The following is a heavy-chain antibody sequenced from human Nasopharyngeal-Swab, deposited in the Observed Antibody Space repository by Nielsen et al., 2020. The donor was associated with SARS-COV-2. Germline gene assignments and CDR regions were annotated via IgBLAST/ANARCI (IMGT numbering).Heavy chain of an antibody. J-gene: IGHJ6*03. Sequence: GESLKISCAASGFTFSSYGMHWVRQAPGKGLEWVAVIWYDGSNKYYADSVKGRFTISRDNSKNTLYLQMNSLRAEDTAVYYCARDDDYHMDVWGKGTTVTVSS. CDR1: GFTFSSYG. CDR3: ARDDDYHMDV. V-gene: IGHV3-33*01. CDR2: IWYDGSNK.